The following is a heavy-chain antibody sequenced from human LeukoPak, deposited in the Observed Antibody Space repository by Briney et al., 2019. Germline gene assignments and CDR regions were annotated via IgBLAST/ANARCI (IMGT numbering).Heavy chain of an antibody. CDR3: ARDLLGYCSSTSCRFGYYYMDV. V-gene: IGHV1-69*05. D-gene: IGHD2-2*01. CDR2: IIPIFGTA. Sequence: ASVKVSCKASGYIFTSYGISWVRQAPGQGLEWMGGIIPIFGTANYAQKFQGRVTITTDESTSTAYMELSSLRSEDTAVYYCARDLLGYCSSTSCRFGYYYMDVWGKGTTVTVSS. CDR1: GYIFTSYG. J-gene: IGHJ6*03.